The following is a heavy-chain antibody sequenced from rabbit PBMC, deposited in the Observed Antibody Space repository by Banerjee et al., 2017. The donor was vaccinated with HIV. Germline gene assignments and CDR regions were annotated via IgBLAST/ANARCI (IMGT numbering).Heavy chain of an antibody. J-gene: IGHJ6*01. CDR1: GVSFTISSY. CDR2: IDSGSSGFT. Sequence: QEQLEESGGDLVKPGASLTLTCTASGVSFTISSYMCWVRQAPGKGLEWIACIDSGSSGFTYFATWAKGRFTISKTSSTMVTLQMTRLTAADTATYFCARDTSSSFSSYGMDLWGPGTLVTVS. V-gene: IGHV1S45*01. CDR3: ARDTSSSFSSYGMDL. D-gene: IGHD1-1*01.